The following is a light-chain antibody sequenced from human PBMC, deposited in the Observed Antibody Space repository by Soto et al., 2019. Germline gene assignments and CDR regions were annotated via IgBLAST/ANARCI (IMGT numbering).Light chain of an antibody. V-gene: IGKV2-30*01. CDR1: QTPAYSEGIPN. J-gene: IGKJ1*01. CDR3: MQATHWPQT. Sequence: DVVMTQSQFSLPSPPGHPPPISCGPGQTPAYSEGIPNLAWIHQRPGHPPRRLIYQVSNRDSGVPDRFSGSGSGTDFTLKISRVEADDVGVYYCMQATHWPQTFGQGTKVEIK. CDR2: QVS.